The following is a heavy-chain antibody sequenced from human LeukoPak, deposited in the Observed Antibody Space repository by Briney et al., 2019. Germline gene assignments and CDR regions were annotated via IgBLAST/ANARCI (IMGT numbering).Heavy chain of an antibody. CDR2: ISGSGGST. CDR1: GFTFSSYA. V-gene: IGHV3-23*01. Sequence: PGGSLRLSCAASGFTFSSYAMSWVRQAPGKGLEWVSAISGSGGSTYYADSVKGRFTISRDNSKNTLYLQMNSLRAEDTAVYYCAKDPCLIGTSCYNADDYWGQGTLVTVSS. CDR3: AKDPCLIGTSCYNADDY. D-gene: IGHD2-2*02. J-gene: IGHJ4*02.